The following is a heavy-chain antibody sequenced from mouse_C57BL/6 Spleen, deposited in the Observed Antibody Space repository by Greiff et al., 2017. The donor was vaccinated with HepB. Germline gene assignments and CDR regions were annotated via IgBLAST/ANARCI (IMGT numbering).Heavy chain of an antibody. J-gene: IGHJ4*01. Sequence: EVQGVESGGDLVKPGGSLKLSCAASGFTFSSYGMSWVRQTPDKRLEWVATISSGGSYTYYPDSVKGRFTISRDNAKNTLYLQMSSLKSEDTAMYYCARHDGYDYFYAMDYWGQGTSVTVSS. D-gene: IGHD2-4*01. CDR2: ISSGGSYT. CDR3: ARHDGYDYFYAMDY. CDR1: GFTFSSYG. V-gene: IGHV5-6*01.